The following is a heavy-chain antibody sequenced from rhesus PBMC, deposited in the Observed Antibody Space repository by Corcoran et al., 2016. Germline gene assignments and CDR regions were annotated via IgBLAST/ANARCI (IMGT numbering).Heavy chain of an antibody. CDR2: LDSSSSKT. V-gene: IGHV4-127*01. J-gene: IGHJ4*01. D-gene: IGHD6-37*01. Sequence: QVQLQESGPGLVKPSETLSLTCAVSGYSISSGFGWSWIRQPPGKGLEWIAFLDSSSSKTNYNPSLGSRVNIAKDTSTNQFSRKLSAVTAADAAVYYCARQKTGGWHSFDYWGQGVLVTVSS. CDR3: ARQKTGGWHSFDY. CDR1: GYSISSGFG.